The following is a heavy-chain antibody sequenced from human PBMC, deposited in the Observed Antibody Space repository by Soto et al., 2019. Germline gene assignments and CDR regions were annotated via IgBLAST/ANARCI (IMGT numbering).Heavy chain of an antibody. CDR1: GYTFTGYY. V-gene: IGHV1-2*02. J-gene: IGHJ6*02. D-gene: IGHD1-1*01. CDR2: INPNSGGT. Sequence: ASVQVSCKASGYTFTGYYMHWVRPAPGQGREWVGWINPNSGGTNYAQKFQGRVTMTRDTSISTAYMELSRLRSDDTAVYYCARGQTGPHYGMDVWGQGTTVTVSS. CDR3: ARGQTGPHYGMDV.